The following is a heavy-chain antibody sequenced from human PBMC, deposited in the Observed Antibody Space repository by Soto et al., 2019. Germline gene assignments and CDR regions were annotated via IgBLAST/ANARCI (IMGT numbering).Heavy chain of an antibody. CDR2: ISAYNGNT. V-gene: IGHV1-18*01. D-gene: IGHD2-15*01. CDR3: ATFQYCSGGSCLDY. CDR1: GYTFTSYG. J-gene: IGHJ4*02. Sequence: GASVKVSCKASGYTFTSYGISWVRQAPGQGLEWMGWISAYNGNTNYAQKLQGRVTMTTDTSTSTAYMELRSLRSDDTAVYYCATFQYCSGGSCLDYWGPGYLVTVSS.